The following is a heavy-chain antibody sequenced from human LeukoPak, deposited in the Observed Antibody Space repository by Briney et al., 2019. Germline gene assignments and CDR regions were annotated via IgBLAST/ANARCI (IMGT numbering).Heavy chain of an antibody. V-gene: IGHV4-59*01. CDR1: GGSISSYY. CDR3: ARGQHYDSWSGYYYYYYGMDV. D-gene: IGHD3-3*01. CDR2: IYYSGST. J-gene: IGHJ6*02. Sequence: ASETLSLTCTVSGGSISSYYWSWIRQPPGKGLEWIGYIYYSGSTNYNPSLKSRVTISVDTSKNQFSLKLSSVTAADTAVYYCARGQHYDSWSGYYYYYYGMDVWGQGTTVTVSS.